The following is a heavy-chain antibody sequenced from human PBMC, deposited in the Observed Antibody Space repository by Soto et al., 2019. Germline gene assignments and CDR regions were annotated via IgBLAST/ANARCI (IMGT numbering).Heavy chain of an antibody. CDR3: ARDQGGEFLKGSGMGV. D-gene: IGHD3-10*01. V-gene: IGHV4-59*01. CDR1: GDSISRYY. CDR2: IYYSGET. J-gene: IGHJ6*02. Sequence: QVQLQESGPGLVKPSETLSLTCTVSGDSISRYYWSWIRLSPGKGLEWIGYIYYSGETNYNPSVKSRVTISVDRTKNQLSLKLSSVTAADTAVYYCARDQGGEFLKGSGMGVWGQGTTVTVSS.